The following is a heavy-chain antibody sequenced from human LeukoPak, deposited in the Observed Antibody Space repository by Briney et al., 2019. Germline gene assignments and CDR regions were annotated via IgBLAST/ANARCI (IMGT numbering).Heavy chain of an antibody. J-gene: IGHJ6*03. V-gene: IGHV4-61*02. CDR2: IYTSGST. CDR3: ARVSRFSAAAGTRGYYYYMDV. D-gene: IGHD6-13*01. Sequence: SETLSLTCTVSGGSISSGSYYWSWIRQPAGKGLEWIGRIYTSGSTNYNPSLKSRVTISVDTSKNQFSLKLSSVTAADTAVYYCARVSRFSAAAGTRGYYYYMDVWGKGTTATVSS. CDR1: GGSISSGSYY.